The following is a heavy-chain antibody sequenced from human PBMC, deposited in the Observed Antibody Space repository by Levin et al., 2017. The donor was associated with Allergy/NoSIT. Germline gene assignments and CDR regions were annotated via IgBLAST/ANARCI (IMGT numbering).Heavy chain of an antibody. V-gene: IGHV3-30*18. J-gene: IGHJ4*02. CDR3: AKVGARVEGGYFDY. CDR1: GFTFSSYG. D-gene: IGHD1-26*01. Sequence: SGGSLRLSCAASGFTFSSYGMHWVRQAPGKGLEWVAVISYDGSNKYYADSVKGRFTISRDNSKNTLYLQMNSLRAEDTAVYYCAKVGARVEGGYFDYWGQGTLVTVSS. CDR2: ISYDGSNK.